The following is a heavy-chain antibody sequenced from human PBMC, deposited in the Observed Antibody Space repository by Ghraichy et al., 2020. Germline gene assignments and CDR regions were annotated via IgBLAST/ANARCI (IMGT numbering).Heavy chain of an antibody. Sequence: SETLSLTCTVSGGSISSSSYYWGWIRQPPGKGLEWIGSIYYSGSTYYNPSLKSRVTISVDTSKNQFSLKLSSVTAADTAVYYCARHGADYGRYGGNSSPTDGWGQGTLVTVSS. CDR3: ARHGADYGRYGGNSSPTDG. D-gene: IGHD4-23*01. V-gene: IGHV4-39*01. CDR2: IYYSGST. J-gene: IGHJ4*02. CDR1: GGSISSSSYY.